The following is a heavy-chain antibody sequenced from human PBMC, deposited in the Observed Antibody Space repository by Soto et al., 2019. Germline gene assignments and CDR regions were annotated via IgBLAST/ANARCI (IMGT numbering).Heavy chain of an antibody. J-gene: IGHJ6*02. D-gene: IGHD2-15*01. CDR2: ISYDGINK. V-gene: IGHV3-30*18. CDR1: GFTFSSYD. Sequence: PGGSLRLSCAASGFTFSSYDMHWVRQAPGKGLEWVSVISYDGINKYYADSVKGRFTISRDNSKNTLNLQMNSLRAEDTAVYYCAKEGRYCSGGICQFFYYGMDVWGQGTTVTVSS. CDR3: AKEGRYCSGGICQFFYYGMDV.